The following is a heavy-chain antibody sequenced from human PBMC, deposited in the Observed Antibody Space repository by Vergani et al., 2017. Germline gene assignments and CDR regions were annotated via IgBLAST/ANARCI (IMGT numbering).Heavy chain of an antibody. CDR1: GGSISSGSYY. CDR3: ATAAAAALDY. J-gene: IGHJ4*02. D-gene: IGHD6-13*01. Sequence: QVQLQESGPGLVKPSQTLSLTCTVSGGSISSGSYYWSWIRQPAGKGLEWIGRISTSGSTNYNPSLKSRVTISLDTSKNQVSLKLNSLTAADTAVYYCATAAAAALDYWGQGTLVTVSS. CDR2: ISTSGST. V-gene: IGHV4-61*02.